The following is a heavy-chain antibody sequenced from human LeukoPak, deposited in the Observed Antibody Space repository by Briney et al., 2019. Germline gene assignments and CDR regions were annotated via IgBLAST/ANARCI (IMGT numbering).Heavy chain of an antibody. J-gene: IGHJ6*02. CDR3: ARDRGTTGTTADYYGMDV. D-gene: IGHD1-1*01. CDR2: IYYSGST. CDR1: GGSISSYY. Sequence: SETLSLTCTVSGGSISSYYWSWIRQPPGKGLEWIGYIYYSGSTNYNPSLKSRVTISVDTSKNQFSLKLSSVTAADTAVYYCARDRGTTGTTADYYGMDVWGQGTTVTVSS. V-gene: IGHV4-59*01.